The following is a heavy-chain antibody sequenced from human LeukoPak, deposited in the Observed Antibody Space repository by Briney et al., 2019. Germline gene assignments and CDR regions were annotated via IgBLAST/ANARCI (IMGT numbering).Heavy chain of an antibody. D-gene: IGHD2-2*01. CDR1: GGTFARYA. J-gene: IGHJ5*02. V-gene: IGHV1-3*01. Sequence: ASVKVSCKASGGTFARYALHWVRQAPGQRLEWMGWINAGNGNTKYSQKFQGRATITRDTSASTAYMELSSLRSEDTAVYYCAREPFEGVVPAAHWFDPWGQGTLVTVSS. CDR2: INAGNGNT. CDR3: AREPFEGVVPAAHWFDP.